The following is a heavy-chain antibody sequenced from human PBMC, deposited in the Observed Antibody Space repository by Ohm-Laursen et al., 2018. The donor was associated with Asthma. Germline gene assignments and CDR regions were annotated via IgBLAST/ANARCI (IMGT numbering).Heavy chain of an antibody. Sequence: SETLSLTCTVSGGSISSSSYYWGWIRQPPGKGLEWIGSIYYSGSTYYNPSLKSRVTISVDTSKNQFSLKLSSVTAADTAVYYCARDGGYSNYYYYYGMDVWGQGTTVTVSS. J-gene: IGHJ6*02. CDR3: ARDGGYSNYYYYYGMDV. V-gene: IGHV4-39*02. CDR2: IYYSGST. CDR1: GGSISSSSYY. D-gene: IGHD4-11*01.